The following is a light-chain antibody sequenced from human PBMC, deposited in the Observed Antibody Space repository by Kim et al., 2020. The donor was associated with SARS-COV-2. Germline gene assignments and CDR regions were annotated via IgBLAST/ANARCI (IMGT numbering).Light chain of an antibody. Sequence: SYELTQPPSVSVSPGQTASITCSGDKLGDKYACWYQQKPGQSPVLLIYQDTKWPSGIPERFSGSNSGNTATLTISGTQAMDEADYYCQAWDSSTGIFFGG. J-gene: IGLJ2*01. V-gene: IGLV3-1*01. CDR1: KLGDKY. CDR2: QDT. CDR3: QAWDSSTGIF.